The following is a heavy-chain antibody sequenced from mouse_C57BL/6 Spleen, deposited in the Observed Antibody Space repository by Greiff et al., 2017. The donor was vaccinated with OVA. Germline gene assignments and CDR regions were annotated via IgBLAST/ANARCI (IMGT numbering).Heavy chain of an antibody. CDR2: ISNGGGST. V-gene: IGHV5-12*01. Sequence: EVKLVESGGGLVQPGGSLKLSCAASGFTFSDYYMYWVRQTPEKRLEWVAYISNGGGSTYYPDTVKGRFTISRDNAKNTLYLQMSRLKSEDTAMYYCARHREVYDGYPAWFAYWGQGTLVTVSA. D-gene: IGHD2-3*01. CDR1: GFTFSDYY. CDR3: ARHREVYDGYPAWFAY. J-gene: IGHJ3*01.